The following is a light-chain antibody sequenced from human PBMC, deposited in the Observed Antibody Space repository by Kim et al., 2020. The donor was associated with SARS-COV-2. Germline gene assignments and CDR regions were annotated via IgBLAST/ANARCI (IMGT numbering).Light chain of an antibody. CDR3: QQYQNKLT. J-gene: IGKJ4*01. Sequence: RSATVGDRVTLTCQASQDINKHLNWYQQKPGKAPKVLIYDAANLKTGVPSRFSGSGSGTDFTFTISSLQPEDIATYYCQQYQNKLTFGGGTKLEI. V-gene: IGKV1-33*01. CDR2: DAA. CDR1: QDINKH.